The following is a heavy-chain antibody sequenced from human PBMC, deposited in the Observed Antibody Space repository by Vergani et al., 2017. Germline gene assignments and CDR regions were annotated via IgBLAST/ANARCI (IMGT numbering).Heavy chain of an antibody. CDR2: INSDGDST. D-gene: IGHD1-26*01. J-gene: IGHJ6*03. V-gene: IGHV3-74*01. CDR3: ARDGWELLDYFLFMDV. Sequence: VQLVESGGGLVQPGGSLRLSCTASGFTFSNYWMQWVRQAPGKGLMWVSRINSDGDSTSYADSVKGRFTNSRDNAKNTLYLQMDSLRAEDTAVYYCARDGWELLDYFLFMDVRGKGTTVTVSS. CDR1: GFTFSNYW.